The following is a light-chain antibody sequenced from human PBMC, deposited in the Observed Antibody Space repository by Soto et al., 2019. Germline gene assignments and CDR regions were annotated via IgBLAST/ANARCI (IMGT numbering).Light chain of an antibody. J-gene: IGLJ3*02. V-gene: IGLV1-51*01. CDR2: DDN. CDR3: ATWGANLRV. CDR1: SSNIGDHY. Sequence: QSVLTQPPSVSAAPGQKVIISCSGSSSNIGDHYVFWYQQFPGTAPRLLIYDDNKRPPGIPDRFSGSKSGTSATLGITGLQTWDEADYYCATWGANLRVFGGGTKLTVL.